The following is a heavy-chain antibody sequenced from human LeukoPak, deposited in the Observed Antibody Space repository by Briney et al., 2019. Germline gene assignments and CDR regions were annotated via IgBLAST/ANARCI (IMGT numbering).Heavy chain of an antibody. D-gene: IGHD4-17*01. CDR1: GFTFSTYA. V-gene: IGHV3-23*01. J-gene: IGHJ4*02. CDR2: ISGSASST. CDR3: ARGHTAVTRHFDF. Sequence: GGSLRLSCAASGFTFSTYAMSWVRQAPGKGLEWVSVISGSASSTYYADSVKGRFTISRDNAKNSLYLQMNSLRAEDTAVYYCARGHTAVTRHFDFWGQGTLVTVSS.